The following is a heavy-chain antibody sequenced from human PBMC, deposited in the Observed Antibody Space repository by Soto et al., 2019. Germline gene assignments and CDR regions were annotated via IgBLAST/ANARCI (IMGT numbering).Heavy chain of an antibody. D-gene: IGHD3-3*01. J-gene: IGHJ6*02. CDR3: TTQGGYDFWSGYLAPKLHYGMDV. Sequence: LRLSCAASGFTFSNAWMSWVRQAPGKGLEWVGRIKSKTDGGTTDYAAPVKGRFTISRDDSKNTLYLQMNSLKTEDTAVYYCTTQGGYDFWSGYLAPKLHYGMDVWGQGTTVTVSS. CDR1: GFTFSNAW. CDR2: IKSKTDGGTT. V-gene: IGHV3-15*01.